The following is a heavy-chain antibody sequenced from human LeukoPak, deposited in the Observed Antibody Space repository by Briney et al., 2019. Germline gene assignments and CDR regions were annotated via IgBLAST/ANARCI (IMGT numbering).Heavy chain of an antibody. CDR3: GIFDFLFGEINNNWFDP. D-gene: IGHD3-16*01. Sequence: GESLKISCKGSGYNFTIYWIGWVRQMPGKGLEWMGIIYPGDSDTRYSPSFQGQVTISADKSINTAYLQWSSLKASDTAMYYCGIFDFLFGEINNNWFDPWGQGTLVTVSS. J-gene: IGHJ5*02. V-gene: IGHV5-51*01. CDR2: IYPGDSDT. CDR1: GYNFTIYW.